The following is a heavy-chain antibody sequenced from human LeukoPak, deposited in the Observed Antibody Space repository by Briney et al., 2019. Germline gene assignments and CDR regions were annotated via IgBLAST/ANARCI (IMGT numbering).Heavy chain of an antibody. CDR3: ARAMSTFGGVRNYFDS. Sequence: PSETLSLTCTVSGYSISSGYYWGWIRQPPGKGLEWIGSIYHSGSTYYNPSLKSRATISVDTSKNQFSLKLSSVTAADTAVYYCARAMSTFGGVRNYFDSWGQGTLVTVSS. CDR1: GYSISSGYY. D-gene: IGHD3-16*01. J-gene: IGHJ4*02. V-gene: IGHV4-38-2*02. CDR2: IYHSGST.